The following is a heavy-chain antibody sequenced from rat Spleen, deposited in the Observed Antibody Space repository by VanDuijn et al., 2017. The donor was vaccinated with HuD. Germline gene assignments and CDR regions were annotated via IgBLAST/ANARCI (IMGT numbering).Heavy chain of an antibody. J-gene: IGHJ3*01. CDR2: ISYDGGST. V-gene: IGHV5-7*01. Sequence: EVQLVESGGGLVQPGRSLKLSCAASGFTFSSFPMAWVRQAPKKGLEWVASISYDGGSTYYRDSVKGRFTVSRDNSKSTLYLQVDMLMSEDTATYYCARQDTSGYSNWFAYWGQGTLVTVSS. D-gene: IGHD4-3*01. CDR1: GFTFSSFP. CDR3: ARQDTSGYSNWFAY.